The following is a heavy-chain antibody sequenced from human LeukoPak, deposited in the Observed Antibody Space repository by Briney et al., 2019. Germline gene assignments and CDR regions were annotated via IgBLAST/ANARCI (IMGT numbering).Heavy chain of an antibody. J-gene: IGHJ4*02. CDR1: GGSVSSGSYY. CDR2: IYYSGST. D-gene: IGHD3-22*01. CDR3: ARVYYDSSSYTFDY. Sequence: PSETLSLTCTVSGGSVSSGSYYWSWIRQPPGKGLEWIGYIYYSGSTNYNPSLKSRVTISVDTAKNQFSLKLSSVTAADTAVYYCARVYYDSSSYTFDYWGQGTLVTVSS. V-gene: IGHV4-61*01.